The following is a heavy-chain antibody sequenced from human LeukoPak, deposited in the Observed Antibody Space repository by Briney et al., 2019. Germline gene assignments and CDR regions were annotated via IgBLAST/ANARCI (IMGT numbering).Heavy chain of an antibody. CDR1: GGSFSGYY. D-gene: IGHD5-12*01. CDR2: INHSGST. J-gene: IGHJ5*02. V-gene: IGHV4-34*01. Sequence: PSETLSLTCAVYGGSFSGYYWSWIRQPPGKGLEWIGEINHSGSTNYNPSLKSRVTISVDTSKNQFSLKLSSVTAADTAVYYCARQGTSGDIVDPRYNWFDPWGQGTLVTVSS. CDR3: ARQGTSGDIVDPRYNWFDP.